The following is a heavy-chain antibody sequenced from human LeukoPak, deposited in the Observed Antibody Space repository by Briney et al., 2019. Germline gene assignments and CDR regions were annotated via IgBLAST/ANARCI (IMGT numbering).Heavy chain of an antibody. D-gene: IGHD2-21*02. CDR3: ARDPEYCGGDCYSGGYFDY. J-gene: IGHJ4*02. Sequence: GGSLRLSCAASGFTFSSYWMHWVRHAPGKGLVWVSRINSDGSSTSYADSVKGRFTISRDNAKNTLYLQMNSLRAEDTAVYYCARDPEYCGGDCYSGGYFDYWGQGTLVTVSS. V-gene: IGHV3-74*01. CDR1: GFTFSSYW. CDR2: INSDGSST.